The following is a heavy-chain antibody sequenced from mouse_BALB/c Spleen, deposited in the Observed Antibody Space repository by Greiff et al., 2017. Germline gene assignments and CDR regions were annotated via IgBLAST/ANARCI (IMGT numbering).Heavy chain of an antibody. CDR1: GYSITSGYY. J-gene: IGHJ4*01. V-gene: IGHV3-6*02. CDR2: ISYDGSN. CDR3: ARRVPYYYAMDY. Sequence: EVQLQESGPGLVKPSQSLSLTCSVTGYSITSGYYWNWIRQFPGNKLEWMGYISYDGSNNYNPSLKNRISITRDTSKNQFFLKLNSVTTEDTATYYCARRVPYYYAMDYWGQGTSVTVSS.